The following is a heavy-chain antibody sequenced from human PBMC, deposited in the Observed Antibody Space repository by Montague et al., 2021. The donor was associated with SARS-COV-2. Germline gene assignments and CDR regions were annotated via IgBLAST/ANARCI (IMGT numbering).Heavy chain of an antibody. D-gene: IGHD6-13*01. J-gene: IGHJ6*02. V-gene: IGHV4-39*07. CDR2: IYYSGST. Sequence: SETLSLPCTVSGGSISSSSYYWGWIRQPPGKGLEWIGSIYYSGSTYYNPSLKSRVTISVDTSKNQFSLKLSSVTAADTAVYYCARVGRQQLVRLSGMDVRGQGTTVTVSS. CDR3: ARVGRQQLVRLSGMDV. CDR1: GGSISSSSYY.